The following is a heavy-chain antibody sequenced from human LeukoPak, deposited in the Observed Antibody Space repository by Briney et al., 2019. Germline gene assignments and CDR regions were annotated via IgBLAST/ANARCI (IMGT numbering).Heavy chain of an antibody. Sequence: SVKVSCKDSGGTFSSYAISWVRQAPGQGLGWMGGLIPIFGTANYAQKFRGRVTITADESTSTAYMELSSLRSEDTAVYYCAGDIVVVVAATGLSAFDIWGQGTMVTVSS. V-gene: IGHV1-69*13. J-gene: IGHJ3*02. CDR3: AGDIVVVVAATGLSAFDI. CDR1: GGTFSSYA. CDR2: LIPIFGTA. D-gene: IGHD2-15*01.